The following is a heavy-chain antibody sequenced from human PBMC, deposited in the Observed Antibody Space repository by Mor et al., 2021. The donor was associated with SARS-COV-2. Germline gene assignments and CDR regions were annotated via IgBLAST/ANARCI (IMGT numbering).Heavy chain of an antibody. J-gene: IGHJ6*01. Sequence: GWIVTMNGATYYAPTFQGRVTMTADTSTQTAYMELRSLRSDDTAIYFCVRSAELDVWGQGTTVTVSS. CDR2: IVTMNGAT. V-gene: IGHV1-18*01. CDR3: VRSAELDV.